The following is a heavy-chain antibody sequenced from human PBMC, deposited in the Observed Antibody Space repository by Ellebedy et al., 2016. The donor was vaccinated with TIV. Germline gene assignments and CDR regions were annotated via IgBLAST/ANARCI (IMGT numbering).Heavy chain of an antibody. J-gene: IGHJ3*02. CDR2: INAGNGDT. CDR3: ARETHYYDSTGDYPFDI. V-gene: IGHV1-3*01. CDR1: GFTFSAFW. D-gene: IGHD3-22*01. Sequence: GESLKISCAASGFTFSAFWMSWLRQAPGQRLEWLGRINAGNGDTAHSQKFQGRVTFTRDTSASTAYMQLSSLRFEDTAVYFCARETHYYDSTGDYPFDIWGQGTMVTVSS.